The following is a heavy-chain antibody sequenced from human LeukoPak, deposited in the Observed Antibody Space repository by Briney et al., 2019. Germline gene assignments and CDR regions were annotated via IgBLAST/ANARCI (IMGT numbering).Heavy chain of an antibody. CDR2: ISYDGSNK. J-gene: IGHJ4*02. V-gene: IGHV3-30*03. CDR1: GFTFSSYG. D-gene: IGHD1-7*01. Sequence: PGRCLRLSCAASGFTFSSYGMHWVRQAPGKGLGWVALISYDGSNKDYADSVKGRLTITRKNSKNTLYQQMNSLRPEDTAVYYCARWRTGTIFDYWGQGTLVIVSS. CDR3: ARWRTGTIFDY.